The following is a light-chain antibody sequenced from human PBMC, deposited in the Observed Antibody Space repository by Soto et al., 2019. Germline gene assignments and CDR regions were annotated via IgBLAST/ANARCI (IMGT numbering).Light chain of an antibody. Sequence: DIPMTQSPSSVSASVGDRVTITCRASQDISGWLAWNQEKPGKAPKLLIYAASSLQSGVPSRFSGNRSGTYFTLSVSSAQAEDFTTYYCLHDNSFPISFGQGTRLEIK. CDR3: LHDNSFPIS. J-gene: IGKJ5*01. V-gene: IGKV1-12*01. CDR2: AAS. CDR1: QDISGW.